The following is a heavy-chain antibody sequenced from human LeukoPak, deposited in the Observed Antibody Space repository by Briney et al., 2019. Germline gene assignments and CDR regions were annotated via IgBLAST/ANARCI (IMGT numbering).Heavy chain of an antibody. V-gene: IGHV4-59*08. CDR1: GGSISSYY. D-gene: IGHD5-18*01. Sequence: SETLSLTCTVSGGSISSYYWSWIRQPPGKGLEWIGYIYYSGSTNYNPSLKSRVTISVDTSKNQFSLKLSSVTAADTAVYYCATGYSYGYGFDYWGQGTLVTVPS. CDR3: ATGYSYGYGFDY. J-gene: IGHJ4*02. CDR2: IYYSGST.